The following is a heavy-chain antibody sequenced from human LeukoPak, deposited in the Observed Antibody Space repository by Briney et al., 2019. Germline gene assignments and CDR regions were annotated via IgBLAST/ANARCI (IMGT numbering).Heavy chain of an antibody. Sequence: ASVKVSCKASGYTLTSYYMHWVRQAPGQGLEWMGIINPSGGSTSYAQKFQGRVTMTRDTSTSTVYMELSSLRSEDTAVYYCARDVNSGMVYATFDYWGQGTLVTVSS. CDR2: INPSGGST. J-gene: IGHJ4*02. V-gene: IGHV1-46*01. CDR3: ARDVNSGMVYATFDY. CDR1: GYTLTSYY. D-gene: IGHD2-8*01.